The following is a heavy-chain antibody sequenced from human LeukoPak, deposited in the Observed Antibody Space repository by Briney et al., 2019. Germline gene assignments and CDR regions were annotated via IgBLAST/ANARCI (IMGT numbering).Heavy chain of an antibody. J-gene: IGHJ4*02. D-gene: IGHD2-15*01. CDR3: ARGQGLLLGPSVFDY. V-gene: IGHV4-34*01. Sequence: PSETLSLTCAVYGGSFSGYYWSWIRQPPGKGLEWIGEINHSGSTNYNPSPKSRVTISVDTSKNQFSLKLSSVTAADTAVYYCARGQGLLLGPSVFDYWGQGTLVTVSS. CDR1: GGSFSGYY. CDR2: INHSGST.